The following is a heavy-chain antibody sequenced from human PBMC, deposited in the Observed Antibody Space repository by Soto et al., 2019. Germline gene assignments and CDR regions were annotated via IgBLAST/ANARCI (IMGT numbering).Heavy chain of an antibody. V-gene: IGHV4-31*03. D-gene: IGHD3-16*02. CDR3: AREQVGAGVEITFGGVIVIGAFDI. CDR1: GGSISSGGYY. Sequence: SETLSLTCTVSGGSISSGGYYWSWIRQHPGKGLEWIGYIYYSGSTYYNPSLKSRVTISVDTSKNQFSLKLSSVTAEDTAVYYCAREQVGAGVEITFGGVIVIGAFDIWGQGTMVTVSS. J-gene: IGHJ3*02. CDR2: IYYSGST.